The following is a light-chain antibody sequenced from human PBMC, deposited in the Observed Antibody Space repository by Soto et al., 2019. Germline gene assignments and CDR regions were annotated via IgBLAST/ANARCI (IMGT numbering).Light chain of an antibody. V-gene: IGKV1-39*01. CDR2: GAS. CDR3: QQSYTTPIT. Sequence: DIQLTQSPSSLSASVGDSVTITCRATQSITTYLNWFQQKPGKAPKLLLYGASSLQSGVPSRFSGSGSGTDFTLTISSLQSEDFATYYCQQSYTTPITFGQGTQLEIK. J-gene: IGKJ5*01. CDR1: QSITTY.